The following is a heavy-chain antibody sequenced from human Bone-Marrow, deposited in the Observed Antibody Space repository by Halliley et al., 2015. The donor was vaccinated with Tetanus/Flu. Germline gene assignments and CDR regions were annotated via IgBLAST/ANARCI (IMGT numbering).Heavy chain of an antibody. J-gene: IGHJ5*01. D-gene: IGHD6-13*01. CDR3: GRLVKLSGPASWSRPVDS. CDR2: VSHSGTS. Sequence: TLSLTCIVSGASVSGFFWSWIRQPPGKGLQYIGYVSHSGTSTVNPSLKSRVTISLDTSKNSVSLNLTSVTAADTAVYFCGRLVKLSGPASWSRPVDSWGQGALVTVSS. V-gene: IGHV4-59*08. CDR1: GASVSGFF.